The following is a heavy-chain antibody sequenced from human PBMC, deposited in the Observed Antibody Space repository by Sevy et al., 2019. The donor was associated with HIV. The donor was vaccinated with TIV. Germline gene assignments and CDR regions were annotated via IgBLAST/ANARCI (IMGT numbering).Heavy chain of an antibody. CDR2: IYSTGST. Sequence: SETLSLTCTVSGDSISSYYWSWIRQPAGKGLEWIGRIYSTGSTNYNPSLNSRVTMSVDTSKNPFSLKLTSVTAADTAVYYCARGHGDYCSAVSCYPDDGMDVWGQGTTVTVSS. CDR1: GDSISSYY. J-gene: IGHJ6*02. V-gene: IGHV4-4*07. CDR3: ARGHGDYCSAVSCYPDDGMDV. D-gene: IGHD2-15*01.